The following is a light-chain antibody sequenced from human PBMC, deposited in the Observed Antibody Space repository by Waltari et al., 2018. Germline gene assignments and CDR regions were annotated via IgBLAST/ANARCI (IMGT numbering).Light chain of an antibody. V-gene: IGKV3-20*01. Sequence: ELVLTQSPGTLSLSPGDSTTLSCRTSQSVASYYIAWYQQKPGQAPRLLIYCASSRTTGIPDRFSGGGSGTDFTLTITRLEPEDFAVYYCQQYGTSPPWTFGQGTKVEVK. CDR3: QQYGTSPPWT. J-gene: IGKJ1*01. CDR2: CAS. CDR1: QSVASYY.